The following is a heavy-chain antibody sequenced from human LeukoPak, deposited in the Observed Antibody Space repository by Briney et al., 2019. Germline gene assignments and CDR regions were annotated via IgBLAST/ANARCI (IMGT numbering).Heavy chain of an antibody. D-gene: IGHD6-13*01. CDR1: GFTVSSNY. CDR3: AKAGIGVAGTIGYYFDY. J-gene: IGHJ4*02. CDR2: IYSGGST. Sequence: PGGSLRLSCAASGFTVSSNYMSWVRQAPGKGLEWVSVIYSGGSTSYADSVKGRFTISRDNSKNTLYLQMNRLRAEDTAVYYCAKAGIGVAGTIGYYFDYWGQGTLVTVSS. V-gene: IGHV3-66*02.